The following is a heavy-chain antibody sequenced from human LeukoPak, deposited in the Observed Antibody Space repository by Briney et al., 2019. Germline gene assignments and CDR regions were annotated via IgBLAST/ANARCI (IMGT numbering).Heavy chain of an antibody. CDR1: GGSISSGDYH. CDR3: ARFAAVAGHRDPFFDY. Sequence: SETLSLTCTVSGGSISSGDYHWSWIRQPPGKGLEWIGYIYYSGSTYYNPSLKSRVTISVDTSKNQFSLKLSSVTAADTAVYYCARFAAVAGHRDPFFDYWGQGTLVTVSS. D-gene: IGHD6-19*01. CDR2: IYYSGST. V-gene: IGHV4-30-4*08. J-gene: IGHJ4*02.